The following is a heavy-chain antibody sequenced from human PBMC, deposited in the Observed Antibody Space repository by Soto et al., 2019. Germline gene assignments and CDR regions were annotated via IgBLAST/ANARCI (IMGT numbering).Heavy chain of an antibody. CDR2: ISSSSSYI. J-gene: IGHJ6*03. V-gene: IGHV3-21*01. CDR1: GFTFSSYS. D-gene: IGHD3-3*01. Sequence: PGGSLRLSCAASGFTFSSYSMNWVRQAPGKGLERVSSISSSSSYIYYADSVKGRFTISRDNAKNSLYLQMNSLRAEDTAVYYCAREPYYDFWSGYYSSYYYMDVWGKGTTVTVSS. CDR3: AREPYYDFWSGYYSSYYYMDV.